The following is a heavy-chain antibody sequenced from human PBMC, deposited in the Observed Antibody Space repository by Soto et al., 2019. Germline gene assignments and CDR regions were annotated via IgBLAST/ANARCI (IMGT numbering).Heavy chain of an antibody. CDR3: ARARGDILTGYYYYMDV. CDR2: IYYSGST. V-gene: IGHV4-59*01. CDR1: GGSISSYY. Sequence: PSETLSLTCTVSGGSISSYYWSWIRQPPGKGLEWIGYIYYSGSTNYNPSLKSRVTISVDTSKNQFSLKLSSVTAADTTVYYCARARGDILTGYYYYMDVWGKGTTVTVSS. J-gene: IGHJ6*03. D-gene: IGHD3-9*01.